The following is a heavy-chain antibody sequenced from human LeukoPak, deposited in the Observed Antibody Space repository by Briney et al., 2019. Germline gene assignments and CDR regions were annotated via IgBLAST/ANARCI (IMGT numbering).Heavy chain of an antibody. CDR2: NYYSGST. CDR3: ARAERSGQLGAEYYYYGMGV. CDR1: GGSISSGDYY. D-gene: IGHD3-10*01. J-gene: IGHJ6*04. Sequence: SETLSLTCTVSGGSISSGDYYWSWIRQPPGKGLGWIGYNYYSGSTYYNPPLKSRLTISVDKTKNLFSLKLSSVTAADAAVYYCARAERSGQLGAEYYYYGMGVWGKGTTVIVSS. V-gene: IGHV4-30-4*01.